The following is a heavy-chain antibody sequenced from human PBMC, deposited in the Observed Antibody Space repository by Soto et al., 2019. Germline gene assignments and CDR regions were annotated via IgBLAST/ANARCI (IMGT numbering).Heavy chain of an antibody. CDR2: INPNSGGT. CDR1: GYTFTGYY. D-gene: IGHD3-10*01. V-gene: IGHV1-2*02. J-gene: IGHJ6*04. CDR3: ARFREGPVTQYYYYGMDV. Sequence: GASVKVSCKASGYTFTGYYMHWVRQAPGQGLEWMGWINPNSGGTNYAQKFQGRVTMTRATSISTAYMELSRLRSDDTAVYYCARFREGPVTQYYYYGMDVWGKGTTVTVSS.